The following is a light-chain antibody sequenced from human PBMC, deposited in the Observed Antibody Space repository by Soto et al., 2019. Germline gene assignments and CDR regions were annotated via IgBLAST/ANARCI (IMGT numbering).Light chain of an antibody. CDR1: TSDVGSYNL. V-gene: IGLV2-23*02. J-gene: IGLJ2*01. Sequence: QSVLTQPASVSGSPGQSITISCTGTTSDVGSYNLVSWYQQHPGKAPKLIIYEVSERPSGVSTRFSGSKSGNVASLTISGLQAEDEAEYYCCSYATPRQFGGGTKLTVL. CDR3: CSYATPRQ. CDR2: EVS.